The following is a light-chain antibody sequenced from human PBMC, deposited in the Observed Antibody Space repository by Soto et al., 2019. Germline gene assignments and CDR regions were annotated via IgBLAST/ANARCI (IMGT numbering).Light chain of an antibody. V-gene: IGLV2-14*01. Sequence: QSALTQPASVSGSPGQSITISCVGTSGDIGDYNYVSWYQQHPGKVPKVIIYDVSNRPSGVSYRFSGTKSGNTASLTVSGLQAEDEAYYYCCSYTRRGTLIFGTGTKLTVL. CDR1: SGDIGDYNY. J-gene: IGLJ1*01. CDR3: CSYTRRGTLI. CDR2: DVS.